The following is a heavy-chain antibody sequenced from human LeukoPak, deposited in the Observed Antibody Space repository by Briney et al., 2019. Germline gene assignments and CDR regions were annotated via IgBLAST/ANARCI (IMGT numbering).Heavy chain of an antibody. CDR3: ARGIVGARLGY. CDR1: GFTVSSNY. J-gene: IGHJ4*02. D-gene: IGHD1-26*01. Sequence: GGSLRLSCAASGFTVSSNYMSWVRQAPGKGLEWVSVIYSGGSTYYADSVKGRFTISRDNSKNTLYLQMNSLRAEDTAVYYCARGIVGARLGYWGQGTLVTVCS. CDR2: IYSGGST. V-gene: IGHV3-53*01.